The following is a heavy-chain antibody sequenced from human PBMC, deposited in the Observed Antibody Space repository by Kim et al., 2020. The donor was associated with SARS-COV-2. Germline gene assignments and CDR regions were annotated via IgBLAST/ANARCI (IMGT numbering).Heavy chain of an antibody. V-gene: IGHV2-5*02. CDR3: ARSSCGSSDCYQYYFDY. Sequence: SGPTLVKPTQTLTLTCTFSGFSLSSSGVGVGWIRQPPGKGLQWLALIYWDDDKTFSPSLESRLTITKDTSKNQVVLTITNMDPVDTATYYCARSSCGSSDCYQYYFDYWGQGTLVTVSS. J-gene: IGHJ4*02. CDR2: IYWDDDK. CDR1: GFSLSSSGVG. D-gene: IGHD2-15*01.